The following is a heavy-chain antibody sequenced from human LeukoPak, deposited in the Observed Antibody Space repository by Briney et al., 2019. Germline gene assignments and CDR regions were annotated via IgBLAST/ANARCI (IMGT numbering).Heavy chain of an antibody. CDR3: ARGYYDFWSGYRGLGTAFDI. J-gene: IGHJ3*02. CDR2: IYYSGST. Sequence: SETLSLTCTVSGGSISSYYWSWIRQPPGKGLEWIGYIYYSGSTSYNPSLKSRVTISVDTSKNQFSLKLSSVTAADTAVYYCARGYYDFWSGYRGLGTAFDIWGQGTMVTVSS. CDR1: GGSISSYY. V-gene: IGHV4-59*01. D-gene: IGHD3-3*01.